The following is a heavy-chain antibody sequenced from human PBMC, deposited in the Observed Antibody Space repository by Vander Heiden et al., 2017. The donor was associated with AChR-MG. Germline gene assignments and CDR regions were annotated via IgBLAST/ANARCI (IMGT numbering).Heavy chain of an antibody. CDR1: GYTFTGYY. J-gene: IGHJ6*02. D-gene: IGHD4-4*01. CDR2: INPNSGGT. Sequence: QVQLVQSGAEVKKPGASVKVSCKASGYTFTGYYMHWVRQAPGQGLEWMGWINPNSGGTNYAQKLQGRVTMTRDTSISTAYMELSRLRSDDTAVYYCARDSMTTDYYYYGMDVWGQGTTVTVSS. V-gene: IGHV1-2*02. CDR3: ARDSMTTDYYYYGMDV.